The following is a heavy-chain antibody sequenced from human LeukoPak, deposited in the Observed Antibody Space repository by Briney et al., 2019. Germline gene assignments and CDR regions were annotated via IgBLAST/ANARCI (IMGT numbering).Heavy chain of an antibody. CDR2: IYYSGST. CDR1: NGSISSYY. V-gene: IGHV4-59*08. J-gene: IGHJ6*02. CDR3: ARPCGGGSCNHFYYGMDV. Sequence: SETLSLTCTVSNGSISSYYWSWIRQPPGKGLEWIGFIYYSGSTNYNPSLKSRVTISVDTSKNQYSLKLTSVTAADTAMYYCARPCGGGSCNHFYYGMDVWGQGTTVTVSS. D-gene: IGHD2-15*01.